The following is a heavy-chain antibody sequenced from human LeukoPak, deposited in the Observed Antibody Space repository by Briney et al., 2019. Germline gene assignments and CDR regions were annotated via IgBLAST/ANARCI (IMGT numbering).Heavy chain of an antibody. J-gene: IGHJ1*01. CDR1: GYTLTGYH. CDR3: ARVFDNWNYGRYAEYFQH. V-gene: IGHV1-2*02. CDR2: INPNSGGT. Sequence: ASVKVSCKASGYTLTGYHIHWVRQAPGHGLEWMGWINPNSGGTNYAQKFQGRVTMTRDTSISTAYMELTRLRSDDTAVYYCARVFDNWNYGRYAEYFQHWGQGTLVTVSS. D-gene: IGHD1-7*01.